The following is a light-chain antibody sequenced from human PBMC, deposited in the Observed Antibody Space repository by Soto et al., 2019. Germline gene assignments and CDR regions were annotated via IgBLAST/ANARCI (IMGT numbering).Light chain of an antibody. J-gene: IGKJ4*01. CDR2: GAS. CDR1: TYISDK. V-gene: IGKV3D-15*01. CDR3: QQYHDWPLT. Sequence: EIFLTQSPSTLSVSPVEIVTLSCKVNTYISDKLAWYQQKPGQAPSLLIYGASTRATGIPDTFSGGGSATEFTLTISSLQSEDFVVYYCQQYHDWPLTFGGGTKVDIK.